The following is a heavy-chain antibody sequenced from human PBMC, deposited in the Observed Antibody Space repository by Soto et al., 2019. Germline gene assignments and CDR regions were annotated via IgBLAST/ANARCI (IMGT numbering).Heavy chain of an antibody. CDR3: ARVDSSGWYHAFDI. V-gene: IGHV3-74*01. Sequence: EVQLVESGGGLVQPGGSLRLSCAASGFIFSSYWMHWVRQAPGKGLVWVSRIKSDGSSTSYADSVKGRFTISRDNAKNTLYLQMNSLRAADTAVYYCARVDSSGWYHAFDIWGQGTMVTVSS. CDR1: GFIFSSYW. D-gene: IGHD6-19*01. CDR2: IKSDGSST. J-gene: IGHJ3*02.